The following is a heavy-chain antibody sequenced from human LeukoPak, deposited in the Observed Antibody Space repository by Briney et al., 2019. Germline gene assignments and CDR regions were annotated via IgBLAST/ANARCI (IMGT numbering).Heavy chain of an antibody. D-gene: IGHD2-2*01. V-gene: IGHV3-30*18. CDR1: GFTFTTYG. CDR3: AKDALLYSTSPFDY. Sequence: GGSLRLSCAASGFTFTTYGMHWVRQAPGKGLEWVAVISNDGTTQNHVESVKGRFTISRDNPRNTVYLQMNSLRTEDTALYYCAKDALLYSTSPFDYWGQGTLVTVSS. J-gene: IGHJ4*02. CDR2: ISNDGTTQ.